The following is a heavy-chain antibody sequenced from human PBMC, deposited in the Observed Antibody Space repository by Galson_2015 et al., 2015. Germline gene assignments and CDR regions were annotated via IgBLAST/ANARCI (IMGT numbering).Heavy chain of an antibody. J-gene: IGHJ4*02. Sequence: TLSLTCAVSGGSISSGGYSWSWIRQPPGKGLEWIGYIYHSGSTYYNPSLKSRVTISVDRSKNQFSLKLSSVTAADTAVYYCARGSGGVIVSPFDYWGQGTLVTVSS. D-gene: IGHD3-16*02. V-gene: IGHV4-30-2*01. CDR3: ARGSGGVIVSPFDY. CDR1: GGSISSGGYS. CDR2: IYHSGST.